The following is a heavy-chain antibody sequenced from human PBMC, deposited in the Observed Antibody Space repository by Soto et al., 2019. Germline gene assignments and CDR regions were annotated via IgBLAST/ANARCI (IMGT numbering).Heavy chain of an antibody. D-gene: IGHD5-12*01. Sequence: QVQLVESGGDLVKPGGSLRLSCAASGFTFSDYYMSWIRQTPGKGLEWVSYITQCGHATQYADSVRGRFTISRDNNKNSLYLQMNSLRVEDTGVYYCARAIRGYGAYGGYLGQGALVTVSS. V-gene: IGHV3-11*04. J-gene: IGHJ4*02. CDR3: ARAIRGYGAYGGY. CDR1: GFTFSDYY. CDR2: ITQCGHAT.